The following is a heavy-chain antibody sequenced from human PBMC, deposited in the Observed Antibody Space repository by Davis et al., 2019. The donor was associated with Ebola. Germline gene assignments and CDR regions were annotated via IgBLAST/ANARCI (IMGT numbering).Heavy chain of an antibody. CDR2: INHIGST. Sequence: MPSEPLSLTCLLHARSFSGYLWSWIRQLPGKGRGWVGEINHIGSTSYNPSLKSRVTIPVDTPKNQFSLRLSSVIAADTAVYYCARCSDVYSYGGDFDYWGQGTPVTVSS. CDR3: ARCSDVYSYGGDFDY. D-gene: IGHD5-18*01. V-gene: IGHV4-34*01. CDR1: ARSFSGYL. J-gene: IGHJ4*02.